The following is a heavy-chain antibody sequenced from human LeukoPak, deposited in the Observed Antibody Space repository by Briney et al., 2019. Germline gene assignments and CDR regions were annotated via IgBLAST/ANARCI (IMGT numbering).Heavy chain of an antibody. CDR2: IKQEGGEK. Sequence: GSLRLSCAASGFTFSSYWMNWVRQAPGKGLEWVANIKQEGGEKYSVDSVKGRFTISRDNAKNLLYLQMNSLRAEDTAVYYCARDQPYYYGSGSYYPPTYWGQGTLATVSS. CDR1: GFTFSSYW. D-gene: IGHD3-10*01. V-gene: IGHV3-7*01. CDR3: ARDQPYYYGSGSYYPPTY. J-gene: IGHJ4*02.